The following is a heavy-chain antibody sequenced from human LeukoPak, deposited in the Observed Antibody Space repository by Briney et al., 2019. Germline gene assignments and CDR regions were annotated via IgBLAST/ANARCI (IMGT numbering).Heavy chain of an antibody. CDR3: ARAYNSGWYEDGPLDY. CDR1: AFTFSTYS. V-gene: IGHV3-21*04. D-gene: IGHD6-19*01. J-gene: IGHJ4*02. CDR2: ISRSSTYI. Sequence: GGSLRLSCAASAFTFSTYSMNWVRQAPGQGLDWVSSISRSSTYIYYADSVKGRFTISRDNAKNSLYLQMNSLRADDTAAYYCARAYNSGWYEDGPLDYWGQGALVTVSS.